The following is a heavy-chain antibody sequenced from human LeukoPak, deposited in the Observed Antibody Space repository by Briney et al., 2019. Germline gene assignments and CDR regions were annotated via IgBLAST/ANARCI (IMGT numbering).Heavy chain of an antibody. J-gene: IGHJ4*02. V-gene: IGHV3-7*01. CDR3: ARDPGFSSFDY. CDR2: INRDGSVK. D-gene: IGHD3-3*02. CDR1: GFTFSDYW. Sequence: PGGSLRLSCAVSGFTFSDYWVTWVRQTPGKGLEFVANINRDGSVKNYVDSVKGRFTISRDNAKNLLYLQMTSLRVDDTAIYYCARDPGFSSFDYWGQGTLVTVSS.